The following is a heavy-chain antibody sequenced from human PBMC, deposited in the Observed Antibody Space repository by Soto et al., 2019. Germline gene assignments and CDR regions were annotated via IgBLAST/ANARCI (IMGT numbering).Heavy chain of an antibody. V-gene: IGHV4-61*01. CDR1: GDSVSSGSYY. CDR2: IYYSGST. CDR3: AGDRGTDSTTNCFDS. J-gene: IGHJ5*01. D-gene: IGHD3-10*01. Sequence: QVQLQESGPGLVKTSETLSLTCTVSGDSVSSGSYYWSWIRQPPGKGLEWIGVIYYSGSTNYNPSLRSRVTMSVDTSKNQFSLKLNSVTAVDTAVYYCAGDRGTDSTTNCFDSWGQGTLVTVSS.